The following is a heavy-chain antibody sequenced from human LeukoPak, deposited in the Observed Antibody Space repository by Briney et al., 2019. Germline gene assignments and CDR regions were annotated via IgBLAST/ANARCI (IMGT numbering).Heavy chain of an antibody. J-gene: IGHJ3*02. D-gene: IGHD3-22*01. V-gene: IGHV4-31*03. CDR3: ARDQADSSGYYHDAFDI. CDR1: GGSISSGGYY. Sequence: SETLSLTCTVPGGSISSGGYYWSWIRQHPGMGLEWIGYIYYSGSTYYNPSLKSRVTISVDTSKNQFSLKLSSVTAADTAVYYCARDQADSSGYYHDAFDIWGQGTMVTVSS. CDR2: IYYSGST.